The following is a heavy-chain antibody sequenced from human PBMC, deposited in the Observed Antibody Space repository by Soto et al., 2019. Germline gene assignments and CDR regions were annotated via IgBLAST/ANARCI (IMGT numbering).Heavy chain of an antibody. CDR2: NYYSASP. CDR3: VRGYYSYYAFDA. V-gene: IGHV4-31*03. CDR1: GGSIRSGGYY. J-gene: IGHJ6*02. Sequence: SETLSLTCTVSGGSIRSGGYYWSWIRQRPTVGLGLIANNYYSASPYHNPSLNGRVTTSVDTSKKQFSLSLSSVTAADTAVYYCVRGYYSYYAFDAWGQGTTVTVSS.